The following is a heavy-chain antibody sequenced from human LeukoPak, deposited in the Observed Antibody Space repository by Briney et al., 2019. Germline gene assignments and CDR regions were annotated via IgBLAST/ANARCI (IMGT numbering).Heavy chain of an antibody. CDR3: ARVVFGVQDYYYGTDV. Sequence: ASVKVSCKASGYTFTSYGISWVRQAPGQGLEWMGWISAYNGNTNYAQKLQGRVTMTTDTSTSTAYMELRSLRSDDTAVYYCARVVFGVQDYYYGTDVWGQGTTVTVSS. J-gene: IGHJ6*02. D-gene: IGHD3-3*01. CDR2: ISAYNGNT. CDR1: GYTFTSYG. V-gene: IGHV1-18*04.